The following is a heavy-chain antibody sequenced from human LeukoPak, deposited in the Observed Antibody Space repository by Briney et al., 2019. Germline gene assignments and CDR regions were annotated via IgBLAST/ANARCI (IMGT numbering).Heavy chain of an antibody. CDR2: IYYSGST. V-gene: IGHV4-39*07. Sequence: ETLSLTCTVSGGSISSSSYYWGWIRQPPGKGLEWIGSIYYSGSTYYNPSLKSRVTISVDTSKNQFSLKLSSVTAADTAVYYCARCRRSSGCDYWGQGTLVTVSS. CDR1: GGSISSSSYY. CDR3: ARCRRSSGCDY. D-gene: IGHD6-19*01. J-gene: IGHJ4*02.